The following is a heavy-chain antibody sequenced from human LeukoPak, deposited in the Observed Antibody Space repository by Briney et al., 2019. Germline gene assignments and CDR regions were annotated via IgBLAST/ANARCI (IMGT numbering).Heavy chain of an antibody. CDR1: GFTFSRYA. CDR3: ARDEGHCSC. J-gene: IGHJ4*02. D-gene: IGHD2-15*01. CDR2: ISYDGSNK. Sequence: PGGSLRLSCAASGFTFSRYAMHWVRQAPGKGLEWLAVISYDGSNKYYTDSVKGRFTISRDNSKNTLYLQMNSLRAEDAGFYYCARDEGHCSCWGQGTLVTVSS. V-gene: IGHV3-30-3*01.